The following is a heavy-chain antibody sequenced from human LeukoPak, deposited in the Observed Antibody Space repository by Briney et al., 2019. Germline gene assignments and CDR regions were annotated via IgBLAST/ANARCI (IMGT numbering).Heavy chain of an antibody. CDR1: GGSISSSSYY. CDR2: IYYSGST. J-gene: IGHJ5*02. Sequence: PSETLSLTCTVSGGSISSSSYYWGWIRQPPGKGLEWIGSIYYSGSTYYNPSLKGRVTISVDTSKNQFSLKLSSVTAADTAVYYCASPYDSSGYYNHWGQGTLVTVSS. CDR3: ASPYDSSGYYNH. D-gene: IGHD3-22*01. V-gene: IGHV4-39*01.